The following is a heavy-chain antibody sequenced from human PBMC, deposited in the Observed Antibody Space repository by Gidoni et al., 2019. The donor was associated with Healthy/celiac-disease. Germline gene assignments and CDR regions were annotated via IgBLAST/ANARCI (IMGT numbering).Heavy chain of an antibody. CDR2: INHSGST. Sequence: QVQLQQWGAGLLKPSETLSLTGAVYGGSFRGYYWSWIRQPPGKGLEWIGDINHSGSTNYNPSLKSRVTISVDTSKNPFSLTLSSVTAADTAVYYCARGGYDFWSGYLGYWGQGTLVTVSS. V-gene: IGHV4-34*01. CDR3: ARGGYDFWSGYLGY. CDR1: GGSFRGYY. J-gene: IGHJ4*02. D-gene: IGHD3-3*01.